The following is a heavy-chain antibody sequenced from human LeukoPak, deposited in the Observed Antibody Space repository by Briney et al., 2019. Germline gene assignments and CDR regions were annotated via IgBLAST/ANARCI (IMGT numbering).Heavy chain of an antibody. CDR2: IYHSGST. Sequence: SETLSLTCTVSGGSISSGGYYWSWIRQPPWKGLEWIGYIYHSGSTYYNPSLKSRVTISVDRSKNQFSLKLSSVTAADTAVYYCARKSDIVVVPAEGSWFDPWGQGTLVTVSS. J-gene: IGHJ5*02. D-gene: IGHD2-2*01. V-gene: IGHV4-30-2*01. CDR1: GGSISSGGYY. CDR3: ARKSDIVVVPAEGSWFDP.